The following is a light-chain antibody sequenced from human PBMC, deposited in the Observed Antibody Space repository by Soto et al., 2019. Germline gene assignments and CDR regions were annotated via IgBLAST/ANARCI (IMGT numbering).Light chain of an antibody. CDR3: QQYYSYPRT. CDR2: AAS. Sequence: DVQMTQSPSSLSASVGDRVTITCRASQSVSTYLNWYQQKPGQAPKLLIYAASTLQSGVPSRFSGSGSRTDFTLTISCLQSEDFATYYCQQYYSYPRTFGQGTKVDIK. J-gene: IGKJ1*01. V-gene: IGKV1-39*01. CDR1: QSVSTY.